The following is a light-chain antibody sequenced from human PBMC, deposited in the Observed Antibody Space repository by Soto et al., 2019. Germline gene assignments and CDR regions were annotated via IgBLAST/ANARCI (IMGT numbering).Light chain of an antibody. CDR2: AAS. CDR1: QGISSY. J-gene: IGKJ1*01. CDR3: QQYNSYSA. Sequence: IQLTQSPSSLSASVGDRVTITCRASQGISSYLAWYQQKPGKAPKLLIYAASTLQSGVPSRFSGSGSGTEFTLTISSLQPDDFATYYCQQYNSYSAFGQGTKVDIK. V-gene: IGKV1-9*01.